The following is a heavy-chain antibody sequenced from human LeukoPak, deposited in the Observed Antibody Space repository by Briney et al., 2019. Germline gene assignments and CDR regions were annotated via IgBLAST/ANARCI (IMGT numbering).Heavy chain of an antibody. CDR1: GFAFSDFY. J-gene: IGHJ4*02. CDR3: ARDALGSYDY. D-gene: IGHD3-10*01. V-gene: IGHV3-11*01. CDR2: ISNSGSTL. Sequence: GGPLRLSCAASGFAFSDFYLFWIRQAPGKGLEWISYISNSGSTLYYADSVKGRFTISRDNDKNLLYLQMNSLRADDTAVYYCARDALGSYDYWGQGTLVTVSS.